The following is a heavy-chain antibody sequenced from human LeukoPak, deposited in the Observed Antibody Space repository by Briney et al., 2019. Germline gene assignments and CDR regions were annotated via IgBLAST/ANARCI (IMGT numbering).Heavy chain of an antibody. CDR3: AKERQGGNSYGDEAFYFDY. Sequence: GGSLRLSCAASGFTFSSYAMSWVRQVPGKGLEWVSGISGSGGNSYYADSVKGRFTISRDNSKNTLYLQMHSLRAEDTAIYYCAKERQGGNSYGDEAFYFDYWGQGTLVTVSS. J-gene: IGHJ4*02. V-gene: IGHV3-23*01. CDR2: ISGSGGNS. D-gene: IGHD4-23*01. CDR1: GFTFSSYA.